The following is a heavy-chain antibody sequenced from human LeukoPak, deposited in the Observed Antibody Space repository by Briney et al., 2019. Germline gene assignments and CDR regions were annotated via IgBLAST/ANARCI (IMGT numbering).Heavy chain of an antibody. V-gene: IGHV4-34*01. D-gene: IGHD2-15*01. CDR2: INHSGST. J-gene: IGHJ3*02. CDR1: GGSFSGYY. Sequence: RPSETLSLTCAVYGGSFSGYYWSWIRQPPGKGLEWIGEINHSGSTNYNPSLKSRVTISVDTSKNQFSLKLSSVTAADTAVYYCARRPCSGGSCYFRTDALDIWGQGTMVTVSS. CDR3: ARRPCSGGSCYFRTDALDI.